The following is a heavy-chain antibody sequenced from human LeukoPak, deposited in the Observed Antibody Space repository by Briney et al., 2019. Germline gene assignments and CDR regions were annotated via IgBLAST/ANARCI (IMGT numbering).Heavy chain of an antibody. CDR1: GFTFSSYA. J-gene: IGHJ5*02. CDR2: ISGSGGST. Sequence: GGPLRLSCAASGFTFSSYAMSWVRQAPGKGLEWVSAISGSGGSTYYADSVKGRFTISRDNSKNTLYLQMNSLRAEDTAVYYCAKGISSTSPTNWFDPWGQGTLVTVSS. V-gene: IGHV3-23*01. CDR3: AKGISSTSPTNWFDP. D-gene: IGHD2-2*01.